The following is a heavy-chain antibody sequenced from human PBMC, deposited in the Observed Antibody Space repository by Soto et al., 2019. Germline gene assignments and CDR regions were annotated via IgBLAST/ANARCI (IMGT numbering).Heavy chain of an antibody. CDR2: IYHAGSV. CDR3: ARKFDYYGMDV. V-gene: IGHV4-38-2*01. Sequence: SSETLSLTCAVSGYSIASGYYWAWIRQPPGKGLEWIGSIYHAGSVYYNPSFNGRVAMSLQTSDNHFSLKLTSVTAADKAVYYCARKFDYYGMDVWGQGTTVTVS. CDR1: GYSIASGYY. J-gene: IGHJ6*02.